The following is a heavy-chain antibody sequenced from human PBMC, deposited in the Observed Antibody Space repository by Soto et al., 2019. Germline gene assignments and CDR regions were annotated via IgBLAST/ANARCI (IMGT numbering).Heavy chain of an antibody. D-gene: IGHD3-22*01. J-gene: IGHJ5*02. Sequence: ASVKVSFKASGYTFTSYGISWVRQAPGQGLEWMGWISAYNGNTNYAQKLQGRVTMTTDTSTSTAYMELRSLRSDDTAVYYCARVRPGGYYDSSGQHWFDPWGQGTLVTVSS. CDR2: ISAYNGNT. V-gene: IGHV1-18*01. CDR3: ARVRPGGYYDSSGQHWFDP. CDR1: GYTFTSYG.